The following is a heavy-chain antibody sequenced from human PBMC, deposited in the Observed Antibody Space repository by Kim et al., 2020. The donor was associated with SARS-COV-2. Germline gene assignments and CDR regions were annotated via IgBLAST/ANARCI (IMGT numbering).Heavy chain of an antibody. CDR1: GFTFSSYE. Sequence: GGSLRLSCAASGFTFSSYEMNWVRQAPGKGLEWVSYISSSASTIYYADSVKGRFTISRDNAKSSLYLQMNSLRAEDTALYYCARRYALDVWGQGTTVTVSS. CDR3: ARRYALDV. J-gene: IGHJ6*02. V-gene: IGHV3-48*03. CDR2: ISSSASTI.